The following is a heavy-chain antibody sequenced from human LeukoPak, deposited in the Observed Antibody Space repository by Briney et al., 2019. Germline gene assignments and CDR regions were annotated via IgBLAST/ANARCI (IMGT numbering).Heavy chain of an antibody. D-gene: IGHD3-22*01. CDR1: GYIFTSYY. V-gene: IGHV1-46*01. J-gene: IGHJ3*01. Sequence: ASVKVSCKASGYIFTSYYMHWLRQAPGQGLEWVGLINPTGGSTTYAQNFQGRVTMTRDTSISTAYMELSRLRSDDTAVYYCGRVWYDSSGAVWGQGTMVTVSS. CDR3: GRVWYDSSGAV. CDR2: INPTGGST.